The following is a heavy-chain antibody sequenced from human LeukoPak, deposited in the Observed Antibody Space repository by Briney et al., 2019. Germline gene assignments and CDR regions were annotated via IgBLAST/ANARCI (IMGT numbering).Heavy chain of an antibody. J-gene: IGHJ5*02. CDR1: GYTFTGYY. CDR2: ISPHNGHT. D-gene: IGHD1-1*01. CDR3: ARDDDRNWLDP. Sequence: ASVKVSCKASGYTFTGYYMHWVRQAPGQGLEWMGWISPHNGHTNYVHKLQGRVTMTTDTSTTTAYMELRSLRSDDTAVYYCARDDDRNWLDPWGQGTLVTVSS. V-gene: IGHV1-18*04.